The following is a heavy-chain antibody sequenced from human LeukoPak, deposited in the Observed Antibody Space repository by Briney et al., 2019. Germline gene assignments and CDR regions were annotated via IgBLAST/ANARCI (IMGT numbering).Heavy chain of an antibody. J-gene: IGHJ5*02. Sequence: GGSLRLSCAASGFTFSSYWMSWVRQAPGKGLEWVANIKQEGREKYYVDSVKGRFPISREKAKTSLYLQMNSLRAEDTAVYYCARTRNPYYDFWSGYYSNWFDPWGQGTLVTVSS. CDR2: IKQEGREK. D-gene: IGHD3-3*01. CDR1: GFTFSSYW. CDR3: ARTRNPYYDFWSGYYSNWFDP. V-gene: IGHV3-7*01.